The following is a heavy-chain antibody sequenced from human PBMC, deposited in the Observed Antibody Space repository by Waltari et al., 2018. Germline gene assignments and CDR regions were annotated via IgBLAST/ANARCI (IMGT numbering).Heavy chain of an antibody. V-gene: IGHV1-46*01. J-gene: IGHJ4*02. CDR2: INPSGGST. Sequence: QVQLVQSGAEVKKPGASVKVSCKASGYTFTSYYMHWVRQAPGQGLEWMGIINPSGGSTSYAQKFHGRVTMTRDTSTSTVYMELSSLRSEDTAVYYCARAVNYYDSSGYGPFDYWGQGTLVTVSS. CDR3: ARAVNYYDSSGYGPFDY. CDR1: GYTFTSYY. D-gene: IGHD3-22*01.